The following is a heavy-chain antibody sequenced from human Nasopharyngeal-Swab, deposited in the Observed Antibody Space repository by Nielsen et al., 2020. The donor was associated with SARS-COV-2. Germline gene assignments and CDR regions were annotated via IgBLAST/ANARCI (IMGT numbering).Heavy chain of an antibody. CDR2: ISSSSSYI. V-gene: IGHV3-21*01. D-gene: IGHD3-22*01. Sequence: GESLKISCAASGFTVSSNYMNWVRQAPGKGLEWVSSISSSSSYIYYADSVKGRFTISRDNAKNSLYLQMNSLRAEDTAVYYCARDLTYYYDSSGYPIWGQGTLVTVSS. CDR1: GFTVSSNY. CDR3: ARDLTYYYDSSGYPI. J-gene: IGHJ4*02.